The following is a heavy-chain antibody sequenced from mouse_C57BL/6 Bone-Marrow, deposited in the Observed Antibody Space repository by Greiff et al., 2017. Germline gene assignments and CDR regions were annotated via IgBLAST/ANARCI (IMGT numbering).Heavy chain of an antibody. Sequence: QVQLQQSDAELVKPGASVKISCKVSGYTFTDPTIHWMKQRPEQGLEWIGYIYPRDGSTKYNEKFKGKATLTADKSSSTAYMQLNSLTSEDSAVXFCARLRYYGSSYPYWYFDVWGTGTTVTVSS. D-gene: IGHD1-1*01. V-gene: IGHV1-78*01. CDR3: ARLRYYGSSYPYWYFDV. CDR2: IYPRDGST. J-gene: IGHJ1*03. CDR1: GYTFTDPT.